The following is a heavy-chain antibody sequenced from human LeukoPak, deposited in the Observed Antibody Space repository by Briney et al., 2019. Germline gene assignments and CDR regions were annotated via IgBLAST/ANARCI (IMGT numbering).Heavy chain of an antibody. CDR2: ICSGGRT. J-gene: IGHJ4*02. CDR1: GFTVRSNY. D-gene: IGHD4-17*01. CDR3: ARDSSSDYGVLDY. Sequence: GGSLRLSCAASGFTVRSNYMSWVRQAPGKGLEWVAVICSGGRTDYADSVKGRFTISRDNLKNTVYLQMNSLRADDTAVYYCARDSSSDYGVLDYWGQGSLVTVSS. V-gene: IGHV3-53*01.